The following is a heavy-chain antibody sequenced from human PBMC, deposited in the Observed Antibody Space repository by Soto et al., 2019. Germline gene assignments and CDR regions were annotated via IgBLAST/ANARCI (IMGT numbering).Heavy chain of an antibody. CDR2: ISSSSSTI. CDR3: ARVFYSVASTGGLDY. Sequence: EVQLVESGGGLVQPGGSLRLSCAASGFTFSSYSMNWVRQAPGKGLEWVSYISSSSSTIYYADSVKGRFTISRDNAKNLLYLQMNSLRDEDTAVYYCARVFYSVASTGGLDYWGQGTLVTVSS. V-gene: IGHV3-48*02. D-gene: IGHD6-19*01. CDR1: GFTFSSYS. J-gene: IGHJ4*02.